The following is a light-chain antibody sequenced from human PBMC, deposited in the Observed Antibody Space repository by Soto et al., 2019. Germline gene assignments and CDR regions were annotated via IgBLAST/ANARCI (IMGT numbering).Light chain of an antibody. J-gene: IGKJ4*01. Sequence: EIVLTQSPATLSLSPGDRATLSCRASQSVSSSYLAWYQQKPGQAPRLLIYAASSRSTGIPDRCSGSGSATAFTITISRLEPVDFSVYYCQQYCRSLTFGGGTKVEIK. CDR2: AAS. CDR1: QSVSSSY. CDR3: QQYCRSLT. V-gene: IGKV3-20*01.